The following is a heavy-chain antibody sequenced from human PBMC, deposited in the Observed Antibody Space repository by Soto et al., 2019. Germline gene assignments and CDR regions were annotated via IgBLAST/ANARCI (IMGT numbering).Heavy chain of an antibody. CDR2: ISSSSSTI. CDR1: GFTFSSYS. CDR3: ARDPSPWLLPPKYRSVAFDY. D-gene: IGHD3-22*01. Sequence: AGGSLRLSCAASGFTFSSYSMNWVRQAPGKGLEWVSYISSSSSTIYYADSVKGRFTISRDNAKNSLYLQMNSLRDEDTAVYYCARDPSPWLLPPKYRSVAFDYWGQGTLVTVSS. V-gene: IGHV3-48*02. J-gene: IGHJ4*02.